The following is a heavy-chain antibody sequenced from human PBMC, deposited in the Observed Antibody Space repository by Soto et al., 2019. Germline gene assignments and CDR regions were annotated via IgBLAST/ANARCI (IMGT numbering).Heavy chain of an antibody. CDR2: IIPKFGTT. Sequence: QVQLVQSGAEVKKPGSSVKVSCKASGDTFSSYGISWVRQAPGQGLEFMGGIIPKFGTTNYAQKFRGRVTIPADESTSTPYMEVSSLGSEDTAVYYCARASGRGWYNWFDTWGQGTLLTVSS. CDR3: ARASGRGWYNWFDT. CDR1: GDTFSSYG. J-gene: IGHJ5*02. V-gene: IGHV1-69*01. D-gene: IGHD6-19*01.